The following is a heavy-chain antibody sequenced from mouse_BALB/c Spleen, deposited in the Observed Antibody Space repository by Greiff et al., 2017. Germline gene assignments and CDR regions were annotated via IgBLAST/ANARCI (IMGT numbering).Heavy chain of an antibody. D-gene: IGHD1-1*01. J-gene: IGHJ4*01. Sequence: VNVVESGPGLVAPSQSLSITCTVSGFSLTSYGVHWVRQPPGKGLEWLGVIWAGGSTNYNSALMSRLSISKDNSKSQVFLKMNSLQTDDTAMYYCARDRSYGSSYGAMDYWGQGTSVTVSS. CDR3: ARDRSYGSSYGAMDY. CDR2: IWAGGST. V-gene: IGHV2-9*02. CDR1: GFSLTSYG.